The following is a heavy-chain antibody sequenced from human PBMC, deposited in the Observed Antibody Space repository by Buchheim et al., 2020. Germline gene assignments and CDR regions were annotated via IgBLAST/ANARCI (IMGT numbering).Heavy chain of an antibody. CDR3: ARILMLVREYDFWSGYGMDV. CDR2: INPSGGST. Sequence: QVQLVQSGAEVKKPGASVKVSCKASGYTFTSYYMHWVRQAPGQGLEWMGIINPSGGSTSYAQKFQGRVTMTRDTSTSTVYMELSSLRSEDTAVYYCARILMLVREYDFWSGYGMDVWGQGTT. V-gene: IGHV1-46*01. D-gene: IGHD3-3*01. J-gene: IGHJ6*02. CDR1: GYTFTSYY.